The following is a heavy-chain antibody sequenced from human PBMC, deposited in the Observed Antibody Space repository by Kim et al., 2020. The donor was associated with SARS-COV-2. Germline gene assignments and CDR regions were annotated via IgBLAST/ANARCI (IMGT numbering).Heavy chain of an antibody. J-gene: IGHJ6*02. Sequence: ASVKVSCKASGYTFTSYGISWVRQAPGQGLEWMGWISAYNGNTNYAQKLQGRVTMTTDTSTSTAYMELRSLRSDDTAVYYCARDEKQLVNYYYGMDVWGQGTTVTVSS. CDR1: GYTFTSYG. CDR2: ISAYNGNT. V-gene: IGHV1-18*04. CDR3: ARDEKQLVNYYYGMDV. D-gene: IGHD6-13*01.